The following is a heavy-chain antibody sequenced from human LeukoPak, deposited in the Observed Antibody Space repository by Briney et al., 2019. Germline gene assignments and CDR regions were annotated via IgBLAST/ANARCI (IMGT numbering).Heavy chain of an antibody. D-gene: IGHD1-26*01. CDR1: GFTFDDYA. Sequence: GGSLRLSCAASGFTFDDYAMHWVRQGPAKSLEWVSLINENGDTAYYGDSVRGRFTVSRDNAKNSLYLQMNSLTTEDTALYYCAKARWEPNFDYWGQGTLVTVSS. J-gene: IGHJ4*02. V-gene: IGHV3-43*02. CDR2: INENGDTA. CDR3: AKARWEPNFDY.